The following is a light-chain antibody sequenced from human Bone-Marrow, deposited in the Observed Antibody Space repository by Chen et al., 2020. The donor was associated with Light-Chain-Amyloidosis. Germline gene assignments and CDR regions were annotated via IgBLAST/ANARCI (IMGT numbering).Light chain of an antibody. CDR2: GAS. J-gene: IGKJ3*01. Sequence: EIVLTQSPGTLSLSPGEGANLSCRASQTISSNYLTWYQQKPGQPPRLLMYGASRRAAGIPDRFSGSRSGTVFTLTISRLEPEDFAVYYCHQSGSSSFTFGPGTTVDIK. V-gene: IGKV3-20*01. CDR1: QTISSNY. CDR3: HQSGSSSFT.